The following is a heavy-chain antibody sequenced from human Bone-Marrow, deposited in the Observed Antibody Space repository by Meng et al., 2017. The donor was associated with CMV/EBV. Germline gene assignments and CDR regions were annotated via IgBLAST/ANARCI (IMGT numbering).Heavy chain of an antibody. Sequence: SVKVSCKASGGTFSSYVINWVRQAPGQGLEWMGGIIPFFATPNYAQKFQGRVTITADKSTCTAYMELSSLRSEDTAVYYCATDYVDDSGYLGVYWGQGTLVTVSS. J-gene: IGHJ4*02. CDR3: ATDYVDDSGYLGVY. CDR1: GGTFSSYV. D-gene: IGHD3-22*01. CDR2: IIPFFATP. V-gene: IGHV1-69*06.